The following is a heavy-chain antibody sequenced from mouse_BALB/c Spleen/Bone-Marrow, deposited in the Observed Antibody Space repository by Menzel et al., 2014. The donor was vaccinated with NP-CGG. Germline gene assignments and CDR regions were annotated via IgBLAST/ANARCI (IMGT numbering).Heavy chain of an antibody. CDR1: GYTFTSYW. D-gene: IGHD2-4*01. CDR2: IDPSDSYT. Sequence: VQLQQSGAELVKPGASVKMSCKASGYTFTSYWMHWVKQRPGQGLEWIGVIDPSDSYTSYNQKFKGKATLTVDTSSSTAYMQLSSLTSEDSAVYYCTRGDYDWYFDVWGAGTRSPSPQ. V-gene: IGHV1S127*01. J-gene: IGHJ1*01. CDR3: TRGDYDWYFDV.